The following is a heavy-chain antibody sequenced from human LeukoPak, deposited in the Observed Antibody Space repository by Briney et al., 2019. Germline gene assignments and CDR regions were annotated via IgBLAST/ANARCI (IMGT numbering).Heavy chain of an antibody. CDR1: GFTFDDYA. D-gene: IGHD6-19*01. J-gene: IGHJ4*02. V-gene: IGHV3-9*03. Sequence: GGSLRLSCAASGFTFDDYAMHWVRQAPGKGLEWVSGISWNSGSIGYADSVKGRFTISRDNAKNSLYLQMNSLRAEDMALYYCAKESSGWPTFDYWGQGTLVTVSS. CDR3: AKESSGWPTFDY. CDR2: ISWNSGSI.